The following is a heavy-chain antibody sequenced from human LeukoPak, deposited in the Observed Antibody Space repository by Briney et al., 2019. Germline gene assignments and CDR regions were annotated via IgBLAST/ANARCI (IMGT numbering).Heavy chain of an antibody. CDR1: GFSFSSYA. Sequence: GGSLRLSCAASGFSFSSYAMHWVRQAPGKGLEWVAVISYDGSNKYYADSVKGRFTISRDNAKNSLYLQMNSLRAEDTAVYYCAKSAYSNYERINWFDPWGQGILVTVSS. J-gene: IGHJ5*02. D-gene: IGHD4-11*01. CDR2: ISYDGSNK. CDR3: AKSAYSNYERINWFDP. V-gene: IGHV3-30-3*02.